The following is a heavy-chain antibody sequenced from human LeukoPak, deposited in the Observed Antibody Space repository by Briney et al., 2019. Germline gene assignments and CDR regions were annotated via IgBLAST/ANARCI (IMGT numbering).Heavy chain of an antibody. CDR3: GRLPGSEYLQH. CDR1: GGSISSGDYY. V-gene: IGHV4-30-4*08. CDR2: IYYSGST. Sequence: SQTLSLTCTVSGGSISSGDYYWSWIRQPPGKGLEWIGYIYYSGSTYYNPSLKSRVTISVDTSKNQFTLKLSSVTATDTAVYYCGRLPGSEYLQHWGQGTLVTVSS. D-gene: IGHD6-25*01. J-gene: IGHJ1*01.